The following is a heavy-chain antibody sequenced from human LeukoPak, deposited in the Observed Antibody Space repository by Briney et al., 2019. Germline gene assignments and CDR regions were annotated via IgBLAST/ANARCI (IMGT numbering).Heavy chain of an antibody. J-gene: IGHJ3*02. Sequence: GWSLRLSCAASGFTDSSNYMSWVRQAPGKGLEGVSVIYSGGSTYYADSVKGRFTISRDNSKNTLYLQMNSLRAEDTAVYYCAKDRGFTMIGPYAFDIWGQGTMVTVSS. V-gene: IGHV3-53*01. CDR2: IYSGGST. CDR1: GFTDSSNY. CDR3: AKDRGFTMIGPYAFDI. D-gene: IGHD3-22*01.